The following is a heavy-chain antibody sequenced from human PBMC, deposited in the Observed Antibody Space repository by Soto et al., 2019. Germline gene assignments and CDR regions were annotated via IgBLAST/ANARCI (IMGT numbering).Heavy chain of an antibody. Sequence: QVHLQESGPGLVKPSDTLSLTCAVSGYSISSSNWWGWIRQPPGKGLEWIGYISYSGSTYYNPSLKSRVTMSVDTSKNQFSLNLSSVTAVDTAVYYCAKADGAYLPDYWGKGTLVTVSS. CDR3: AKADGAYLPDY. CDR2: ISYSGST. J-gene: IGHJ4*02. V-gene: IGHV4-28*01. CDR1: GYSISSSNW. D-gene: IGHD2-8*01.